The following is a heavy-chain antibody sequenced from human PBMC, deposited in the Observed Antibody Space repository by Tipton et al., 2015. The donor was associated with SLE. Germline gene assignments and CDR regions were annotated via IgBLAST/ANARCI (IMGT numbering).Heavy chain of an antibody. V-gene: IGHV3-30*04. Sequence: SLRLSCAASGFTFSSYAMHWVRQAPGKGLEWVAVISYDGSNKYYADSVKGRFTISRDNSKNTLYLQMNSLRAEDTAVYYCARELGGWGYFDYWGQGTLVTVSS. CDR3: ARELGGWGYFDY. CDR1: GFTFSSYA. CDR2: ISYDGSNK. J-gene: IGHJ4*02. D-gene: IGHD3-16*01.